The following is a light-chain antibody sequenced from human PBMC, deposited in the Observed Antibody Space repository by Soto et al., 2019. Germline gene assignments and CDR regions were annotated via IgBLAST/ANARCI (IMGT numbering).Light chain of an antibody. CDR1: QDIGKY. CDR3: QHYDIIVFG. V-gene: IGKV1-33*01. Sequence: DIQMTQSPPSLSASVGDRVTITCQASQDIGKYLNWYQQKPGKVPKLLISDASNLETGVSSRFSGSGSGRHFTFTISSMQTEDIAQYYCQHYDIIVFGFGPGTKVDIK. CDR2: DAS. J-gene: IGKJ3*01.